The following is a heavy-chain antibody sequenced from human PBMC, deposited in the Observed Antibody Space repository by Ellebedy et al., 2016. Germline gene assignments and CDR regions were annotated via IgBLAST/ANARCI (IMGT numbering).Heavy chain of an antibody. V-gene: IGHV2-5*01. CDR1: GFSLSTSAVG. D-gene: IGHD1-7*01. CDR2: IYWNDEK. J-gene: IGHJ4*02. CDR3: AHSVGFLELPIGYFDY. Sequence: SGPTLVXPTQTLTLTCTFSGFSLSTSAVGVGWIRQPPGKALEWLGFIYWNDEKRYSPSLKSRLTITKDTSKNQVVLTMTNMDPVDTATYFCAHSVGFLELPIGYFDYWGQGTLVTVSS.